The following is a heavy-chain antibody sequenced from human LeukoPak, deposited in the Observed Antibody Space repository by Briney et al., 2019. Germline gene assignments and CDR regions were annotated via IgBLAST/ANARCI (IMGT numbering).Heavy chain of an antibody. CDR1: GYTFTGYY. V-gene: IGHV1-2*06. CDR2: MNPNSGGT. D-gene: IGHD4-23*01. J-gene: IGHJ4*02. Sequence: GASVKVSCKASGYTFTGYYIHWVRQAPGQGLEWMGRMNPNSGGTNYAQKFQGRVTMTRDTSISTAYMELSRLTSDDTAVYYCAKPVLGTLRGFDYWGQGALVTVSS. CDR3: AKPVLGTLRGFDY.